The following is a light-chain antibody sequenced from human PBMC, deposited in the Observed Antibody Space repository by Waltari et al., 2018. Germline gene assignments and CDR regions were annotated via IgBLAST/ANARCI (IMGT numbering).Light chain of an antibody. CDR2: AAS. CDR3: QQYYDWPPWT. CDR1: QSVNNK. J-gene: IGKJ1*01. Sequence: ELVMTQSPVTLSVSPGERATLSCRASQSVNNKLAWYQKTPGQAPRLLIYAASTRATGVPARFSGSGSGTEFILTITSMQSEDFAVYYCQQYYDWPPWTFGQGTKVEIK. V-gene: IGKV3-15*01.